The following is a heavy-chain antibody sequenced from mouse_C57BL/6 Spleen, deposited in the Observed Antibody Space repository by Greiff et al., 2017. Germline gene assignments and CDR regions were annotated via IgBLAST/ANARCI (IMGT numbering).Heavy chain of an antibody. J-gene: IGHJ1*03. Sequence: EVQLVESGGGLVQPKGSLKLSCAASGFTFNTYAMHWVRQAPGKGLEWVARIRSKSSNYATYYADSVKDRFTISRDDSQSMLYLQMNNLKTDDTDMYYCVRDGNYPWYFEVWGTGTTVTVST. CDR2: IRSKSSNYAT. CDR3: VRDGNYPWYFEV. CDR1: GFTFNTYA. V-gene: IGHV10-3*01. D-gene: IGHD2-1*01.